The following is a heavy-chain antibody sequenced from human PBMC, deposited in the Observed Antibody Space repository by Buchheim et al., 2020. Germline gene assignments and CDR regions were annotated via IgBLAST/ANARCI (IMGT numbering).Heavy chain of an antibody. CDR2: IKQDGSEK. CDR3: ARFGGYYSSTSCYSRGGMDV. CDR1: GFTFSSYW. V-gene: IGHV3-7*01. Sequence: EVQLVESGGGLVQPGGSLRLSCAASGFTFSSYWMSWVRQAPGKGLEWVANIKQDGSEKYYVDSVKGRFTISRDNAKNSLYLQMNSLRAEDTAVYYCARFGGYYSSTSCYSRGGMDVWGQGTT. D-gene: IGHD2-2*02. J-gene: IGHJ6*02.